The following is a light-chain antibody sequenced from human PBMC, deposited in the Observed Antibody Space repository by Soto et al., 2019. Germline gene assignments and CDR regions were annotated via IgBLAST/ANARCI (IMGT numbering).Light chain of an antibody. CDR2: LGS. Sequence: DIVMTQAPLSLPVTPGEPASISCRSSQSPLHSNGYNYLDWHLQKPGQSPQVLIHLGSNRASGVPDRFNGSGSGTDFTLKISRVEAEDVGIYYCMQTLQTPWTFDQGTRVETK. CDR3: MQTLQTPWT. J-gene: IGKJ1*01. V-gene: IGKV2-28*01. CDR1: QSPLHSNGYNY.